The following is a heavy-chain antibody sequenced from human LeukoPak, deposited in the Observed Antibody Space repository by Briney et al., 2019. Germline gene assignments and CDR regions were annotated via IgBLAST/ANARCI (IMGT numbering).Heavy chain of an antibody. CDR1: TFSIRNYW. J-gene: IGHJ4*02. CDR3: ASPAPDGSSSWYVY. Sequence: GGSLRLSCAASTFSIRNYWMHWVRQAPAKGLVWVSRIDSDGTDISYADSVKGRFTISRDNAKNTLYLQMNSLRAEDTAVYYCASPAPDGSSSWYVYWGQGTLVTVSS. CDR2: IDSDGTDI. V-gene: IGHV3-74*01. D-gene: IGHD6-13*01.